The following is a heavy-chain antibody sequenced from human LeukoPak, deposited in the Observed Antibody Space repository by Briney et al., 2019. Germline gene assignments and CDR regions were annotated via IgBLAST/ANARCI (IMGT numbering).Heavy chain of an antibody. CDR1: GGTFSSYA. J-gene: IGHJ6*02. CDR3: ARLSIRRSYYYYGMDV. Sequence: GASVKVSCKASGGTFSSYAISWVRQAPGQGLEWMGGTIPIVGTANYAQKFQGRVTSTADESTSTAYMELSSLRSEDTAVYYCARLSIRRSYYYYGMDVWGQGTTVTVSS. CDR2: TIPIVGTA. D-gene: IGHD3-10*01. V-gene: IGHV1-69*13.